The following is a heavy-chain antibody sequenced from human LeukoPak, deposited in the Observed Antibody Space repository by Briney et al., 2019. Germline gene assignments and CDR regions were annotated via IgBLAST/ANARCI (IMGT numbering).Heavy chain of an antibody. CDR2: ISSSSSYI. V-gene: IGHV3-21*01. J-gene: IGHJ4*02. CDR3: ARESSAKYYFDY. D-gene: IGHD3-10*01. CDR1: GFTFSSYS. Sequence: GGSLRLSCAASGFTFSSYSMNWVRQAPGKGLEWVSSISSSSSYIYYADSVKGRFTISRDNAKNSLYLQMNSLRAEDTAVYYCARESSAKYYFDYWGQGTLVTVSS.